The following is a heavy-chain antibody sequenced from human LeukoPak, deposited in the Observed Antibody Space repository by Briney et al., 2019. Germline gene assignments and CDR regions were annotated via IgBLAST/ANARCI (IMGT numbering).Heavy chain of an antibody. CDR3: ARYSSAWFDP. D-gene: IGHD6-25*01. CDR2: IYYSGST. CDR1: GGSISSRGYY. Sequence: SETLSLTCTVSGGSISSRGYYWGWIRQPPGKGLEWIGHIYYSGSTYYNPSLKSRVTISVDTSKNQFSLKLSSVTAADAAVYNCARYSSAWFDPWGQGTLVTVSS. J-gene: IGHJ5*02. V-gene: IGHV4-39*01.